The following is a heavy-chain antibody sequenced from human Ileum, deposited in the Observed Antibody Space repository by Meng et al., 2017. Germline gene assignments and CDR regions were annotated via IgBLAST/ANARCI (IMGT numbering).Heavy chain of an antibody. D-gene: IGHD3-3*01. CDR1: GGSVSSNIAA. CDR2: TYYRSKWYS. J-gene: IGHJ4*02. Sequence: QVRLQQAGPGLVKPSQTLSRTCAVSGGSVSSNIAAWNWIRQSPLRGLEWLGRTYYRSKWYSEYAVSVKSRISITPDTSKNQFSLQMNSVTPEDTAVYYCASGSGSLDYWGPGTLVTVSS. V-gene: IGHV6-1*01. CDR3: ASGSGSLDY.